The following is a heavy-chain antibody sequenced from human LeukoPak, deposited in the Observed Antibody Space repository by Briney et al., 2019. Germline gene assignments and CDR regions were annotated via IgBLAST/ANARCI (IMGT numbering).Heavy chain of an antibody. CDR2: ISYDGSDE. CDR1: AFTFSYYA. Sequence: ARSLRLSCAASAFTFSYYAVHWVRQAPGKGLEWVAGISYDGSDEYYAESVKGRFTLSRDNSKNTLYLQMNSLRPEDTSVYYCARDVEQLVLSSAFDIWGQGTMVTVSS. CDR3: ARDVEQLVLSSAFDI. J-gene: IGHJ3*02. D-gene: IGHD6-13*01. V-gene: IGHV3-30*01.